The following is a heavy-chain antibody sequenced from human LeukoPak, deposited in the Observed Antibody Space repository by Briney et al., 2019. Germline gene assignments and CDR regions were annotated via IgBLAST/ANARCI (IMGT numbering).Heavy chain of an antibody. D-gene: IGHD5-18*01. Sequence: GASVNVSCKASGGTFSSYAISWVRQAPGQGLEWMGRIIPIFGTANYAQKFQGRVTITTEESTSTAYMELSSLRSDDTAVYYCARGGYSYGYLDYWGQGTLVTVSS. CDR3: ARGGYSYGYLDY. CDR2: IIPIFGTA. J-gene: IGHJ4*02. V-gene: IGHV1-69*05. CDR1: GGTFSSYA.